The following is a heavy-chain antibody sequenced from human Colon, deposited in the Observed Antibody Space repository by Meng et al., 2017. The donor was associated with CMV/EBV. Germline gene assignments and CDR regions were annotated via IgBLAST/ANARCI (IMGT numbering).Heavy chain of an antibody. CDR3: ARVGGGSFLRGYLEH. CDR2: INPNSGGT. Sequence: ASVKVSCKASGYTFTGYYMHWVRQAPGQGLEWMGWINPNSGGTNYAQKFQGRVTMTRDTSISTAYMELSRLRSDDTAVYYCARVGGGSFLRGYLEHWGQGSLVTVSS. J-gene: IGHJ1*01. V-gene: IGHV1-2*02. CDR1: GYTFTGYY. D-gene: IGHD1-26*01.